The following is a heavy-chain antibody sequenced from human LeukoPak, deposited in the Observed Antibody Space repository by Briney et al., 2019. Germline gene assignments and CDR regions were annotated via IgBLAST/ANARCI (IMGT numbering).Heavy chain of an antibody. CDR1: GGSISSGSYY. CDR3: ARDRGKIVPAAKARDDAFDI. D-gene: IGHD2-2*01. Sequence: SETLSLTCTVSGGSISSGSYYWSWIRQPAGKGLEWIGRIYTSGSTNYNPSLKSRVTISVDTSKNQFSLKLSSVTAADTAVYYCARDRGKIVPAAKARDDAFDIWGQGTMVTVSS. J-gene: IGHJ3*02. CDR2: IYTSGST. V-gene: IGHV4-61*02.